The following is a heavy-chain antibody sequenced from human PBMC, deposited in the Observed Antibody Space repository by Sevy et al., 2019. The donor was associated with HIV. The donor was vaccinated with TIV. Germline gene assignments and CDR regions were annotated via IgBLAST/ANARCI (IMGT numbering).Heavy chain of an antibody. D-gene: IGHD3-3*01. CDR2: INPNSGGT. V-gene: IGHV1-2*06. J-gene: IGHJ4*02. CDR3: ARRYGVWSAYYGFDY. CDR1: GYTFTDYY. Sequence: ASVKVSCKTSGYTFTDYYMHWVRQAPGQGLEWMGRINPNSGGTNYPQKFEGRVTMTRDTSISTAYMELNRLTSDDTAVYYCARRYGVWSAYYGFDYWGQGTLVTVSS.